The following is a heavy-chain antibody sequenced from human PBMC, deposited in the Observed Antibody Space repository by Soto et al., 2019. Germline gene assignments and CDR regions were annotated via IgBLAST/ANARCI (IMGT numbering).Heavy chain of an antibody. J-gene: IGHJ4*02. Sequence: GLDLEWLALIYWDDDKRYSPSLKSRLTITKDTSKNQVVLTMTNMDPVDTATYYCAHSIDLLQIAPFFDYWGQGTLVTVSS. CDR3: AHSIDLLQIAPFFDY. D-gene: IGHD3-9*01. V-gene: IGHV2-5*02. CDR2: IYWDDDK.